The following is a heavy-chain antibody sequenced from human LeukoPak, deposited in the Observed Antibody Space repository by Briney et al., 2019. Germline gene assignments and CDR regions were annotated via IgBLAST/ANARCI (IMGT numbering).Heavy chain of an antibody. V-gene: IGHV3-23*01. D-gene: IGHD3-9*01. CDR2: ISGSGGST. Sequence: GGSLRLSCGASGFTFSSYAMSWVRQAPGKGLEWVSAISGSGGSTYYTDSVKGRFTISRDNSKHTVYLQMDSLRAEDTAVYYCAKSHVSTATGTGRYFDYWGQGTLVTVSS. CDR1: GFTFSSYA. J-gene: IGHJ4*02. CDR3: AKSHVSTATGTGRYFDY.